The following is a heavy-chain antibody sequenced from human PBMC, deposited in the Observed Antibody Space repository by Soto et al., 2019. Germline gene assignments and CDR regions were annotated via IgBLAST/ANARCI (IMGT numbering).Heavy chain of an antibody. Sequence: EVQLVESGGGLVQPGGSLRLSCAASGFTFSSYWMSWVRQAPGKGLEWVANIKQDGSEKYYVDSVKGRFTISRDNAKNSLYLKMNSLRAEDTAVYYCARIDVEMATITAYYYGMDVWGQGTTVTVSS. J-gene: IGHJ6*02. CDR2: IKQDGSEK. V-gene: IGHV3-7*05. D-gene: IGHD5-12*01. CDR1: GFTFSSYW. CDR3: ARIDVEMATITAYYYGMDV.